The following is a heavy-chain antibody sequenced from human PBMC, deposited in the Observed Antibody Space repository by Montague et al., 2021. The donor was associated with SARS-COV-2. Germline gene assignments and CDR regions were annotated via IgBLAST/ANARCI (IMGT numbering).Heavy chain of an antibody. D-gene: IGHD2-15*01. CDR1: GDSISTYP. CDR3: ARGSGHYYSPFDN. CDR2: IHSNGGT. V-gene: IGHV4-4*07. J-gene: IGHJ4*02. Sequence: SETLSLTCTVSGDSISTYPWSWIRQPAGKALEWIGRIHSNGGTTYNPSLKSRVTMSVDTSKNQFSLKMTSVTAAVTAMYYCARGSGHYYSPFDNWGQGNLVTVSS.